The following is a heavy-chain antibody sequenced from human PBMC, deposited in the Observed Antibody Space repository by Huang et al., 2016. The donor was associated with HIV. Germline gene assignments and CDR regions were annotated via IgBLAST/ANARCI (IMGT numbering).Heavy chain of an antibody. CDR2: IYPGDPAV. V-gene: IGHV5-51*03. Sequence: EVQLVQSGAEMKRPGESLKISCKVSGYSFTRQWIGWVRQMPGKGPEGMGIIYPGDPAVKYSPTFQGQVTISADNSISTAYLQWKSLKVSDTAMYFCARPPTYSDDGGYYIDAFGVWGRGTMVTVS. D-gene: IGHD2-21*02. CDR1: GYSFTRQW. CDR3: ARPPTYSDDGGYYIDAFGV. J-gene: IGHJ3*01.